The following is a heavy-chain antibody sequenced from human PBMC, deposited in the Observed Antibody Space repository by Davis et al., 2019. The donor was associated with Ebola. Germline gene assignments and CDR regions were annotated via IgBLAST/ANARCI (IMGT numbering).Heavy chain of an antibody. V-gene: IGHV3-21*01. CDR3: AREGGGYGLDY. D-gene: IGHD5-18*01. CDR1: GFTFSSNS. CDR2: ISSSSNYI. Sequence: GGSLRLSCAASGFTFSSNSMNWVRQAPGRGLEWVSFISSSSNYIYYADSVKGRFTVSRDNAKNSLYLQMNSLRAEDTAVYYCAREGGGYGLDYWGQGTLVTVSS. J-gene: IGHJ4*02.